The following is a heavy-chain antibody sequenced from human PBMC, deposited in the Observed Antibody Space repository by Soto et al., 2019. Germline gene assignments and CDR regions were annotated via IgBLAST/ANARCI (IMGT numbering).Heavy chain of an antibody. CDR2: IKSNTDGGTT. Sequence: EVQLVESGGGLVKPGGSLRLSCAAAGFAFSKAWMNWVRQAPGKGLEWVGHIKSNTDGGTTDYAAPVKGRFTISRDDSKNTLSLQMNSLKTEYTAMYYCATMGSYWGQGSLVTVSS. J-gene: IGHJ4*02. V-gene: IGHV3-15*07. D-gene: IGHD3-10*01. CDR3: ATMGSY. CDR1: GFAFSKAW.